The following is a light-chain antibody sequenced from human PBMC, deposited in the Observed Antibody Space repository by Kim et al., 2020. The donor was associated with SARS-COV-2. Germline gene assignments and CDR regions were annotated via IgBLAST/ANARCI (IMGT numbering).Light chain of an antibody. Sequence: GQRVTASCTGGSSNIGAGYDVHWYQQLPGTAPKLLIYGNSNRPSGVPDRFSGSKSGTSASLAITGLQAEDEADYYCQSYDSSLREVFGGGTQLTVL. CDR3: QSYDSSLREV. J-gene: IGLJ3*02. V-gene: IGLV1-40*01. CDR1: SSNIGAGYD. CDR2: GNS.